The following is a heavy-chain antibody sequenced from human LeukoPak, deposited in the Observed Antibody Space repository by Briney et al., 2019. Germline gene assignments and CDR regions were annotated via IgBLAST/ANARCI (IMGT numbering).Heavy chain of an antibody. D-gene: IGHD4-17*01. V-gene: IGHV4-34*01. CDR2: INHSGST. Sequence: SETLSLTCAVYGGSFSGYYWSWIRQPPGKGLEWIGEINHSGSTNYNPSLKSRVTISVDTSKNQFSLKLSSVTAADTAVYYCARHGPSYGNFQPWGQGTLVTVSS. CDR1: GGSFSGYY. J-gene: IGHJ1*01. CDR3: ARHGPSYGNFQP.